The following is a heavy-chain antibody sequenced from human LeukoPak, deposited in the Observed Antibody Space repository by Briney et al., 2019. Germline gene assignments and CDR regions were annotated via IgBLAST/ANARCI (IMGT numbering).Heavy chain of an antibody. V-gene: IGHV7-4-1*02. J-gene: IGHJ6*03. CDR3: ARDQSSSWSHYYYMDV. CDR2: INTNTGNP. Sequence: ASVKVSCKASGYTFTSYAMNWVRQAPGQGLEWMGWINTNTGNPTYAQGFTGRFVFSLDTPVSTAYLQISSLKAEDTAVYYCARDQSSSWSHYYYMDVWGKGTTVTVSS. CDR1: GYTFTSYA. D-gene: IGHD6-13*01.